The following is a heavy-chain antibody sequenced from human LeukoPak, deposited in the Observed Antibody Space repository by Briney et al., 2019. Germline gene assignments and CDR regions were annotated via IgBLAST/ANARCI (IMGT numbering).Heavy chain of an antibody. Sequence: GSLRLSCAASGFTFSSYAMSWIRQPPGKGLEWIGEINHSGSTNYNPSLKSRVTISVDTSKNQFSLKLSSVTAADTAVYYCARGPDIVVVPAAIHYGMDVWGQGTTVTVSS. CDR2: INHSGST. CDR3: ARGPDIVVVPAAIHYGMDV. D-gene: IGHD2-2*01. CDR1: GFTFSSYA. V-gene: IGHV4-34*01. J-gene: IGHJ6*02.